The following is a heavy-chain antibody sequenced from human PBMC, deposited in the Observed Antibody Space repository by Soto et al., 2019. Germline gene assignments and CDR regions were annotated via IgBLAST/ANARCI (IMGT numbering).Heavy chain of an antibody. J-gene: IGHJ1*01. CDR2: INPNSGGT. V-gene: IGHV1-2*02. Sequence: QVQLVQSGAEVKKPGASGKVSCKASGFTFTRYYMHWVRQAPGQGLEWMGWINPNSGGTNYAQKFQGRVTMTRDTSISTAYMELYTLTSDDTPMYYCAREGSSSSKYFHHWGQGTLVTVSS. CDR3: AREGSSSSKYFHH. D-gene: IGHD6-6*01. CDR1: GFTFTRYY.